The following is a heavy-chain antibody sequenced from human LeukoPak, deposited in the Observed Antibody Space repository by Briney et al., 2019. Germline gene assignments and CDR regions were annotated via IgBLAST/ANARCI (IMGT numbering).Heavy chain of an antibody. V-gene: IGHV3-11*01. Sequence: GGSLRLSCAASGFTFSNYNMSWVRQAPGKGLEWVSYISSSGGIIYYADSVRGRFTFSRDNAKNSLYLQMNSLRAEDTAVYYCAREAAVAGTDFDYWGQGTLVTVSS. CDR2: ISSSGGII. J-gene: IGHJ4*02. CDR3: AREAAVAGTDFDY. CDR1: GFTFSNYN. D-gene: IGHD6-19*01.